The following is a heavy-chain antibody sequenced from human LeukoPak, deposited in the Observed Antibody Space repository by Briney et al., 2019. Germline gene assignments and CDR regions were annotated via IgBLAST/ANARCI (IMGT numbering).Heavy chain of an antibody. J-gene: IGHJ4*02. CDR1: GGSISSYY. D-gene: IGHD5-18*01. V-gene: IGHV4-59*01. Sequence: SETLSLTCTVSGGSISSYYWSWIRQPPGKGLEWIGYIYYSGSPTYNPSLKSRVTISVDTSKNQFSLKLSSVTAADTAVYYCARDVEGTAMVFGYWGQGTLVTVSS. CDR3: ARDVEGTAMVFGY. CDR2: IYYSGSP.